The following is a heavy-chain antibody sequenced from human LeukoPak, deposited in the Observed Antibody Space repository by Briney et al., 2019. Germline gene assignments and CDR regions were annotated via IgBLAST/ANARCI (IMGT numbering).Heavy chain of an antibody. V-gene: IGHV4-34*01. J-gene: IGHJ3*02. D-gene: IGHD3-22*01. CDR3: ARGPYSYDSSGAFDI. CDR1: GGSFSGFY. Sequence: SSETLSLTCAVYGGSFSGFYWTWIRQPPGKGLEWIGEINHSGSTNYNPSLESRVTISVDTSKNQFSLKLSSVTAADTAVYFCARGPYSYDSSGAFDIWGQGTMVTVSS. CDR2: INHSGST.